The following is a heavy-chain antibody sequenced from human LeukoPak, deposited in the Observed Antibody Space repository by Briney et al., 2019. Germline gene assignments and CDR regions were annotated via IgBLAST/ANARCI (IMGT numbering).Heavy chain of an antibody. CDR1: GGSISSGGYS. D-gene: IGHD1-26*01. V-gene: IGHV4-30-2*01. CDR2: IYHSGST. J-gene: IGHJ4*02. Sequence: SQTLSLTCAVSGGSISSGGYSWSWLRQPPGKGLEWIGYIYHSGSTYYNPSLKSRVTISVDRSKNQFSLKLTSVTAADTAVYYCARAGGEVGATTWNYWDQGILVTVSS. CDR3: ARAGGEVGATTWNY.